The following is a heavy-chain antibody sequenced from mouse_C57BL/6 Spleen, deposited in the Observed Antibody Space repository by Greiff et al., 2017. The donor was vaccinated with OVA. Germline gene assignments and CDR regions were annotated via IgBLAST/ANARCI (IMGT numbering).Heavy chain of an antibody. J-gene: IGHJ2*01. CDR1: GYTFTDYY. CDR2: INPNNGGT. CDR3: ARDWY. Sequence: VQLQQSGPELVKPGASVKISCKASGYTFTDYYMNWVKQSHGKSLEWIGDINPNNGGTSYNEKFKSKATLTVDKSSSTAYMQLSSLTSEDSAVYYCARDWYWGQGTTLTVSS. D-gene: IGHD4-1*01. V-gene: IGHV1-26*01.